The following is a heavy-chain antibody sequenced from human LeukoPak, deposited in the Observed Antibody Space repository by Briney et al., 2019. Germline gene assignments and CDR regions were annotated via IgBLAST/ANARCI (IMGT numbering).Heavy chain of an antibody. Sequence: ASVKVSCKASGYTFTGNHMHWVRQAPGQGLEWMGWINPNSGGTNYAQRFQGRVIMTRATSISTASMELSRLGSDDTAVYYCARGSSTDSIHSCGGNCYFLDYWGQGTLVTVSS. CDR3: ARGSSTDSIHSCGGNCYFLDY. CDR2: INPNSGGT. D-gene: IGHD2-21*02. CDR1: GYTFTGNH. J-gene: IGHJ4*02. V-gene: IGHV1-2*02.